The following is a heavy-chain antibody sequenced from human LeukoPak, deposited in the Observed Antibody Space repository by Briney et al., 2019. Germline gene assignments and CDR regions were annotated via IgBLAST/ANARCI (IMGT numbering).Heavy chain of an antibody. CDR3: ARDHCVSNGCYEDYYYGLDV. CDR1: GYTFSGYY. D-gene: IGHD2-2*01. J-gene: IGHJ6*02. CDR2: INPKSGDT. V-gene: IGHV1-2*02. Sequence: PSVKVSCKASGYTFSGYYMQWVRQAPGQGLEWMGWINPKSGDTNYAQKFQGRVTMTRDTSISTAYMELSRLRSDDTAVYFCARDHCVSNGCYEDYYYGLDVWGRGTTVTVSS.